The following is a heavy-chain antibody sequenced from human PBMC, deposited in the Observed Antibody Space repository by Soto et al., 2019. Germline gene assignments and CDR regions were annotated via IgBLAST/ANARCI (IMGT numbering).Heavy chain of an antibody. CDR2: ILVGSGQT. Sequence: SVKVSCKASGYSFTSLHFNWVRQARGQPPEWIGWILVGSGQTNYAQKFQGRVAITRDMSTYTAYLELNSLRSDDTAVYYCAAISSGYYRVFDYWGQGTLVTVSS. J-gene: IGHJ4*02. V-gene: IGHV1-58*01. D-gene: IGHD3-22*01. CDR3: AAISSGYYRVFDY. CDR1: GYSFTSLH.